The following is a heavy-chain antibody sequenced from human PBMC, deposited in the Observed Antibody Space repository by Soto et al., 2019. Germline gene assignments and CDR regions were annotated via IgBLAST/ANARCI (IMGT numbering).Heavy chain of an antibody. CDR1: GGSISSSNW. CDR3: ARGNGLWLQYGMDV. D-gene: IGHD5-18*01. J-gene: IGHJ6*02. Sequence: QVQLQESGPGLVKPSGTLSLTCAVSGGSISSSNWWSWVRQPPGKGLEWIGEIYHSGSTNYNPSLKSRVTISVDTSKNQFSLKLSSVTAADTAVYYCARGNGLWLQYGMDVWGQGTTVTVSS. V-gene: IGHV4-4*02. CDR2: IYHSGST.